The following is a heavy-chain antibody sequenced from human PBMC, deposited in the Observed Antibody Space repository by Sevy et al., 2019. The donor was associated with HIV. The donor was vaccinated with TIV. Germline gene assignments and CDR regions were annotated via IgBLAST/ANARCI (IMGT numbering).Heavy chain of an antibody. D-gene: IGHD1-26*01. V-gene: IGHV3-30*02. CDR3: ARDRVGATGLGYFQH. CDR1: GFTFTDYG. J-gene: IGHJ1*01. Sequence: GGSLRLSCVASGFTFTDYGMHWVRQVPGRGLEWVAFIPFDGSREYYTDSVKGRFTISRDDSKNTLYLQMNSLRAEDTAVYYCARDRVGATGLGYFQHWGQGTLVTVSS. CDR2: IPFDGSRE.